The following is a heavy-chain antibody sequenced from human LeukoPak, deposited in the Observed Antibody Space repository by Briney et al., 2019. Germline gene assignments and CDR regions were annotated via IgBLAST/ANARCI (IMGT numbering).Heavy chain of an antibody. V-gene: IGHV3-48*03. Sequence: GGSLRLSCAASGFTFSSYEMNWVRQAPGKGLEWVSYISSSGSTIYYADSVKGRLTISRDNAKNSLYLQMNSLRAEDTAVYYCARLVSAVTTILWGQGTLVTVSS. D-gene: IGHD4-17*01. J-gene: IGHJ4*02. CDR3: ARLVSAVTTIL. CDR2: ISSSGSTI. CDR1: GFTFSSYE.